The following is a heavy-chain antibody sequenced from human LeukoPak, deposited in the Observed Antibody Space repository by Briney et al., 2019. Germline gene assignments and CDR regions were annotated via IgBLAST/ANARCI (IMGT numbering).Heavy chain of an antibody. J-gene: IGHJ4*02. CDR1: GYTFTGYY. D-gene: IGHD3-10*01. CDR2: INPNSGGT. Sequence: ASVKVSCKASGYTFTGYYMHWVRQAPGQGLEWMGWINPNSGGTNYAQKFQGRVTMTRDTSISTAYMELSRLRSDDTAVYYCARARGYYGSGSYYTGYWGQGTLVTVSS. V-gene: IGHV1-2*02. CDR3: ARARGYYGSGSYYTGY.